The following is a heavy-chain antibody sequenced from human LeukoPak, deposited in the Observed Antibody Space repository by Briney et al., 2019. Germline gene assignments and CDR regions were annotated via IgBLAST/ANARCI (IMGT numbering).Heavy chain of an antibody. V-gene: IGHV4-39*01. D-gene: IGHD3-3*01. CDR1: GGSISNSSYY. CDR3: ARHRRFLEWLAPDHAFDI. J-gene: IGHJ3*02. Sequence: SETLSLTCIVSGGSISNSSYYWGWIRQPPGKGLEWIGSIYYTGSTYYNPSLKSRVTISVDTSKNQFSLTLSSVTAADTAVYYCARHRRFLEWLAPDHAFDIWGQGTMVTVPS. CDR2: IYYTGST.